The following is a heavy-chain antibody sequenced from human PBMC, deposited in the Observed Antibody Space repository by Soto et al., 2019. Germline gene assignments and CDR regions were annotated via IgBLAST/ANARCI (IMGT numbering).Heavy chain of an antibody. CDR1: GGSLSGYY. D-gene: IGHD6-13*01. J-gene: IGHJ3*02. Sequence: SETLSLTCAVYGGSLSGYYWSWIRQPPGKGLEWIGEINHSGSTNYNPSLKSRVTISVDTSKNQFSLKLSSVTAADTAVYYCARFRYSSSGHDAFDIWGQGTMVTVSS. V-gene: IGHV4-34*01. CDR3: ARFRYSSSGHDAFDI. CDR2: INHSGST.